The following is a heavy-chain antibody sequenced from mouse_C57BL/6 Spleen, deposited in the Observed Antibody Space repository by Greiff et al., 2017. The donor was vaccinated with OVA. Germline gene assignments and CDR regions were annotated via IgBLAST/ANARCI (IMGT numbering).Heavy chain of an antibody. CDR1: GFTFSDAW. J-gene: IGHJ4*01. CDR3: TRRVTTRDYYAMDY. CDR2: IRNKANNHAT. D-gene: IGHD2-2*01. V-gene: IGHV6-6*01. Sequence: DVQLQESGGGLVQPGGSMKLSCAASGFTFSDAWMDWVRQSPEKGLEWVAEIRNKANNHATYYAASVKGRFTISRDDSKSSVYLQINSLRAEDTGIDYCTRRVTTRDYYAMDYWGKGTSVTVSS.